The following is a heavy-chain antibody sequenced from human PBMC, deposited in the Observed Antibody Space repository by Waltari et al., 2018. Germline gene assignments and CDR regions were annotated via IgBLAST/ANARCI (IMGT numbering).Heavy chain of an antibody. Sequence: VQLVESGGGLVQPGGSLSLSCAASGFTVGSYWLAWARQAPGKGLEWVANINQDGGAKFYVDSVRGRFSISRDNSKNSLFLQMNGLSVEDTALYYCVRSIDYWGQGTLVTVSS. CDR2: INQDGGAK. CDR3: VRSIDY. J-gene: IGHJ4*02. V-gene: IGHV3-7*03. CDR1: GFTVGSYW.